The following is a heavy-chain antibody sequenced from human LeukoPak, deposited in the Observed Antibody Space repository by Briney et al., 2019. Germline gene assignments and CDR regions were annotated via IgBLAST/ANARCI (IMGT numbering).Heavy chain of an antibody. D-gene: IGHD2-15*01. V-gene: IGHV1-2*02. Sequence: GASVKVSCKASGYTFTAYYMHWVRQAPGQGLEWMGWINPNSRGTNYPQKVQGRVTMTRDTSISTGYMELSRLRSDDTAVYYCAREDCSGGGCYSHYWGKGTLVTVSS. CDR3: AREDCSGGGCYSHY. J-gene: IGHJ4*02. CDR1: GYTFTAYY. CDR2: INPNSRGT.